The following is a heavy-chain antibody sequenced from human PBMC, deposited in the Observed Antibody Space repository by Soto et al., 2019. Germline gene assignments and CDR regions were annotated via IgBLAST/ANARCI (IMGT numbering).Heavy chain of an antibody. CDR1: GESFSAYY. Sequence: QVHVQQWGAGLLKPSETLSLTCGVYGESFSAYYWNWIRQSPGKGLEWIGDIHHTGHTKYNPSLKSLLTLAVDTSKNQFSLKLTSVTAADTSGYYFVRFDERSPGSGPRADYLGQGTLVTVSS. J-gene: IGHJ4*02. CDR3: VRFDERSPGSGPRADY. CDR2: IHHTGHT. D-gene: IGHD3-10*01. V-gene: IGHV4-34*01.